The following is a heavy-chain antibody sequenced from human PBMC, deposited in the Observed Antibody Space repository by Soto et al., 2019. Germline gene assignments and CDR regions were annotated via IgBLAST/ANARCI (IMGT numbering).Heavy chain of an antibody. V-gene: IGHV1-18*01. D-gene: IGHD3-3*01. J-gene: IGHJ4*02. CDR1: GYTFTSYG. CDR3: ARGGGLYYDFWSGYPDY. Sequence: GASVKVSCKASGYTFTSYGISWVRQAPGQGLEWMGWISAYNGNTNYAQKLQGRVTMTTDTSTSTAYMELGSLRSDDTAVYYCARGGGLYYDFWSGYPDYWGQGTLVTVSS. CDR2: ISAYNGNT.